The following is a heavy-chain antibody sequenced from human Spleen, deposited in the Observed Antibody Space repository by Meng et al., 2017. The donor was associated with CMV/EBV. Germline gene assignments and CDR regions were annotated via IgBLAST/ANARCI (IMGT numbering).Heavy chain of an antibody. V-gene: IGHV3-7*01. Sequence: GESLKISCAASGFTFSSYWMSWVRQAPGKGLEWVANIKQDGSEKYYVDSVKGRFTISRDNAKNSLYLQMNSLRAEDTAVYYCARVRAYNWNYYFDYWGQGTLVTVSS. J-gene: IGHJ4*02. CDR3: ARVRAYNWNYYFDY. CDR2: IKQDGSEK. CDR1: GFTFSSYW. D-gene: IGHD1-7*01.